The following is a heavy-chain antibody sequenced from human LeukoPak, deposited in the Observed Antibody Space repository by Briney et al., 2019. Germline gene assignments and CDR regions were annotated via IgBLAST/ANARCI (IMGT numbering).Heavy chain of an antibody. D-gene: IGHD3-9*01. Sequence: ASVKVSCKASGGTFSSYAISWVRQAPGQGLEWMGAIIPIFGTANYAQKFQGRVTITADESTSTAYMELSSLRSEDTAVYYCARDYYDILTGYYLLDYWGQGTLVTVSS. V-gene: IGHV1-69*13. CDR2: IIPIFGTA. CDR3: ARDYYDILTGYYLLDY. CDR1: GGTFSSYA. J-gene: IGHJ4*02.